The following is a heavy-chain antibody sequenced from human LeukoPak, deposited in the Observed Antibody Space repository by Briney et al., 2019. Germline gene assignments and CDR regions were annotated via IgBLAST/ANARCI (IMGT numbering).Heavy chain of an antibody. CDR2: IYYSGGT. CDR3: ARGTPYHYDSSGYLVPYYFDF. V-gene: IGHV4-59*01. Sequence: ETLSLTCTVSGGSISNYYWGWIRQTPGTGLEWIGYIYYSGGTNYNPSLKGRVTISVDTSDNQFSLNLSSVTAADTAVYYCARGTPYHYDSSGYLVPYYFDFWGQGTLVTVSS. D-gene: IGHD3-22*01. J-gene: IGHJ4*02. CDR1: GGSISNYY.